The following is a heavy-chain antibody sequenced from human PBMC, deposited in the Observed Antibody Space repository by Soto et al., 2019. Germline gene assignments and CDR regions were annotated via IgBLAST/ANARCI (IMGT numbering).Heavy chain of an antibody. J-gene: IGHJ4*02. Sequence: EVQLVESGGGLVQPGGSLRLSCAASGFTFSSYWMHWVRQAPGKGLVWVSRIDSDGRTTRYADSVKDRFTISRDNAKNMLYLQVNSLRAEDTAVYYCARDGGSGTPFDYWGQGALVTVSS. D-gene: IGHD3-16*01. CDR1: GFTFSSYW. V-gene: IGHV3-74*01. CDR2: IDSDGRTT. CDR3: ARDGGSGTPFDY.